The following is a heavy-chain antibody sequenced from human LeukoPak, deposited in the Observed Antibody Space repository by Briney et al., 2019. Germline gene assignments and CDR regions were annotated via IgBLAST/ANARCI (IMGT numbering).Heavy chain of an antibody. V-gene: IGHV1-2*02. CDR1: GYTFTGYY. D-gene: IGHD2-15*01. CDR2: TNPNSGGT. Sequence: RASVKVSCKASGYTFTGYYMHWVRPAAGQGLEGMGWTNPNSGGTNYAQKFQGRVTMTRDTSISPVYMELSRLRSDDTAVYYCASSPDLLDLDYWGQGTLVTVSS. J-gene: IGHJ4*02. CDR3: ASSPDLLDLDY.